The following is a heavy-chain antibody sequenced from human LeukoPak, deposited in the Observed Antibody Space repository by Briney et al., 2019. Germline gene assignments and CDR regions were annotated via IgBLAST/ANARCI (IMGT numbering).Heavy chain of an antibody. D-gene: IGHD4-17*01. J-gene: IGHJ3*02. CDR3: ARGPYGDYVDAFDI. CDR2: ITSSSSTI. V-gene: IGHV3-48*02. CDR1: GFTFSTYT. Sequence: GGSLRLPCAASGFTFSTYTMNWVRQAPGKGLEWLSYITSSSSTIYYADSVKGRFTISRDNAKNSLYLQMNSLRDEDTAVYYCARGPYGDYVDAFDIWGQGTMVTAS.